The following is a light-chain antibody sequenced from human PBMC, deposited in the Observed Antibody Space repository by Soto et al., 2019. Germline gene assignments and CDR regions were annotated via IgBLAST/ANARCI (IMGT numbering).Light chain of an antibody. V-gene: IGKV3-11*01. CDR1: QSVSSY. Sequence: EIFFTHSPATLSLSPGERATLSCRASQSVSSYLAWYQQKPGQAPRLLIYDASNRATGIPARFSGSGSGTDFTLTISSLEPEDFAVYYCQQRSNWPWTFGQGTKV. J-gene: IGKJ1*01. CDR2: DAS. CDR3: QQRSNWPWT.